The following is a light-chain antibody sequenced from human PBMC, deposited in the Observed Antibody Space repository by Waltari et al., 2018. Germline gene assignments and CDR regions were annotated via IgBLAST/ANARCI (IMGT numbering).Light chain of an antibody. CDR2: EVY. V-gene: IGLV2-8*01. Sequence: QSALTQSPSASGSPGQSVTISRTGTSSDVGGNDYISWYQQHPGKAPKVISYEVYKRPSGVPDRFSGSKSGNTASLTVSGLQAEDEANYYCSSYAGKYVFGGGTKLTVL. J-gene: IGLJ3*02. CDR1: SSDVGGNDY. CDR3: SSYAGKYV.